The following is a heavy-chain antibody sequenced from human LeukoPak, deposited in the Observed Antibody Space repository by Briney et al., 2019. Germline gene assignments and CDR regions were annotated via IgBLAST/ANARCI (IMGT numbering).Heavy chain of an antibody. CDR1: GGAISSYY. V-gene: IGHV4-59*01. CDR3: ARGRDYYDSSGSRNFDP. D-gene: IGHD3-22*01. Sequence: SETLSLTCTVSGGAISSYYWSWIRQPPGKGLEWIGYIYYSGSTNYNPSLKSRVTISVDTSKNQFSLKLSSVTAADTAVYYCARGRDYYDSSGSRNFDPWGQGTLVTVSS. J-gene: IGHJ5*02. CDR2: IYYSGST.